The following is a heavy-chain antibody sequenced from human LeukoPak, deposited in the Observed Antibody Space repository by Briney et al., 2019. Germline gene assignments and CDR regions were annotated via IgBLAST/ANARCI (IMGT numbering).Heavy chain of an antibody. D-gene: IGHD6-19*01. CDR3: ARHQAVAHFDY. V-gene: IGHV4-39*01. Sequence: SETLSLTCTVSGGSISSSSYYWGWIRQPPGKGLDWIGSIYYSGSTYYNPSLKSRVTISVDTSKNQFSLKLSSVTAADTAVYYCARHQAVAHFDYWGQGTLVTVSS. J-gene: IGHJ4*02. CDR1: GGSISSSSYY. CDR2: IYYSGST.